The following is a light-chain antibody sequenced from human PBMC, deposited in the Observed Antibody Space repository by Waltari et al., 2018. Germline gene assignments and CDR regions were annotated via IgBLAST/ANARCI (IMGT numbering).Light chain of an antibody. CDR3: SAWDSNLSAWV. CDR1: NNNVGNQG. CDR2: RNN. J-gene: IGLJ3*02. V-gene: IGLV10-54*04. Sequence: QAGLTQPPSVSKGLGQTATLTCTGNNNNVGNQGAAWLQQHQGHPPKLLSYRNNNRPVGIPRKFSASRSGNAASLTLTGLRPEDEADYYCSAWDSNLSAWVFGGGTKLTVL.